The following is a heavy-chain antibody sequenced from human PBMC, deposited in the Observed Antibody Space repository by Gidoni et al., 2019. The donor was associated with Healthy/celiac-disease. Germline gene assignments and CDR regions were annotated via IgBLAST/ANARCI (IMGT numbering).Heavy chain of an antibody. D-gene: IGHD3-3*01. CDR1: GGSVSSGSSY. J-gene: IGHJ4*02. CDR2: IYYSGST. V-gene: IGHV4-61*01. CDR3: ARAPLVDYDFWSGYFVDY. Sequence: QVQLQESGPGLVKPSETLSLTCTVSGGSVSSGSSYWSWILQPPGKGLEWIGYIYYSGSTNYNPSLKSRVTISADTSKNQFSLKLSSVTAADTAVYYCARAPLVDYDFWSGYFVDYWGQGTLVTVSS.